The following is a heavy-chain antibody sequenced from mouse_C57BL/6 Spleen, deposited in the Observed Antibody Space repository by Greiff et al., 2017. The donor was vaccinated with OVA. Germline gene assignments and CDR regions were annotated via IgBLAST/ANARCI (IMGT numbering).Heavy chain of an antibody. CDR2: IYPGSGST. CDR3: AITTVDYYFDY. J-gene: IGHJ2*01. Sequence: QVHVKQPGAELVKPGASVKMSCKASGYTFTSYWITWVKQRPGQGLEWIGDIYPGSGSTNYNEKFKSKATLTVDTSSSTAYMQLSSLTSEDSAVYYCAITTVDYYFDYWGQGTTLTVSS. CDR1: GYTFTSYW. D-gene: IGHD1-1*01. V-gene: IGHV1-55*01.